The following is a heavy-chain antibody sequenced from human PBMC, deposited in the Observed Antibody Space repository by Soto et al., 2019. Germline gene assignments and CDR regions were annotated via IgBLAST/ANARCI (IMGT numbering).Heavy chain of an antibody. CDR1: GYTFSDHY. CDR2: INPDNGGT. J-gene: IGHJ4*02. V-gene: IGHV1-2*02. Sequence: QGQLVQSGAEVKKPGASVKVSCKASGYTFSDHYIHWVRQAPGQGLEWMGWINPDNGGTNYALNFRGRVTMTRDTSIRTAYMELTSLTSYDTAVYFCARVPVSDFVWGSYRYTFDYWGQGTLVTVSS. D-gene: IGHD3-16*02. CDR3: ARVPVSDFVWGSYRYTFDY.